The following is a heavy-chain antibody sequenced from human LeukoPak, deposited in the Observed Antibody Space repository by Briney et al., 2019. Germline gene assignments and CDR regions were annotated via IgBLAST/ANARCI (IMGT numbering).Heavy chain of an antibody. CDR1: GGSINTSSYY. D-gene: IGHD4-17*01. CDR3: ARPTSAILYGDLRFDY. V-gene: IGHV4-39*01. J-gene: IGHJ4*02. CDR2: IYHSGST. Sequence: PSETLSLTCTVSGGSINTSSYYWGWIRQPPGKGLEWIGSIYHSGSTYYNPPLKSRVTISVDTSKNQFSLKLSSVTAADTAVYYCARPTSAILYGDLRFDYWGQGTLVTVSS.